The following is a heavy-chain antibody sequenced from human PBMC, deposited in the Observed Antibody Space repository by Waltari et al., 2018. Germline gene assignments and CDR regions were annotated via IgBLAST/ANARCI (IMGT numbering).Heavy chain of an antibody. CDR3: ARGGGIVVVPAAAFDS. Sequence: QLQLQESGSGLVKPSQTLSLTCAVSGGSISSGGYSWSWIRQPPGKGREWIGYIYHSGSTYYNPALKSRVTISVDRSKNQFPLKLSSVTAADTAVYYCARGGGIVVVPAAAFDSWGQGTLVTVSS. J-gene: IGHJ4*02. V-gene: IGHV4-30-2*01. D-gene: IGHD2-2*01. CDR2: IYHSGST. CDR1: GGSISSGGYS.